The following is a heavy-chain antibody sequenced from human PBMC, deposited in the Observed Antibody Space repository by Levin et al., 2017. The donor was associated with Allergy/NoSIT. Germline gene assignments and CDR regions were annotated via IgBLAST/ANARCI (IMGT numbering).Heavy chain of an antibody. CDR2: ISGSGVNT. CDR3: AKDRVTGDWNYGYYYYYGMDV. D-gene: IGHD1-7*01. J-gene: IGHJ6*02. V-gene: IGHV3-23*01. CDR1: GFTFSSYA. Sequence: GESLKISCAASGFTFSSYAMSWVRQAPGKGLEWVSAISGSGVNTFYADSVKGRFTISRDNSKNTLYLQMNSLRAEDTAVYYCAKDRVTGDWNYGYYYYYGMDVWGQGTSVTVSS.